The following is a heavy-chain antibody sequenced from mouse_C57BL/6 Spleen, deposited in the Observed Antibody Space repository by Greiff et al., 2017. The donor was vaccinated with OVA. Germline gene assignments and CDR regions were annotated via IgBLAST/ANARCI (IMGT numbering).Heavy chain of an antibody. D-gene: IGHD2-5*01. V-gene: IGHV1-61*01. CDR1: GYTFTSYW. CDR2: IYPSDSET. Sequence: QVQLQQPGAELVRPGSSVKLSCKASGYTFTSYWMAWVKQRPGQGLEWIGNIYPSDSETHYNQKFKDKATLTVDKSSSTAYMQLSSLTSEDSAVYYCARESYSNYAYYYAMDYWGQGTSVTVSS. J-gene: IGHJ4*01. CDR3: ARESYSNYAYYYAMDY.